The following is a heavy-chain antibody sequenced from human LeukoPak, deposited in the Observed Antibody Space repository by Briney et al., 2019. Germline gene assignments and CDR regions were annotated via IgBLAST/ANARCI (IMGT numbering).Heavy chain of an antibody. V-gene: IGHV3-74*01. J-gene: IGHJ5*02. Sequence: PGGSLRLSCAPSGFTFKDYAMHWVRLAPGKGLVWVSGIKTDGSTAAYADSVKGRFTISRDNAKNTLSLQMNSLRAEDTGLYYCARAWDRWGQGTLVTVSS. CDR1: GFTFKDYA. CDR3: ARAWDR. CDR2: IKTDGSTA.